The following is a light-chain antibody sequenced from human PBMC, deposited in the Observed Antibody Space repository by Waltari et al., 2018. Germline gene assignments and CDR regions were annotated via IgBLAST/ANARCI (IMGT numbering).Light chain of an antibody. V-gene: IGKV1-8*01. CDR2: APS. Sequence: AIRMPQSPSGFSACTGDSVTITCRASHGICSYLARYQQQPGKAPKPLIYAPSTLQSAVPARSSGSGSGTEYTLTISCLQSEDFATYDCQQYYSYPRTCGQGTKLEIK. CDR3: QQYYSYPRT. J-gene: IGKJ2*01. CDR1: HGICSY.